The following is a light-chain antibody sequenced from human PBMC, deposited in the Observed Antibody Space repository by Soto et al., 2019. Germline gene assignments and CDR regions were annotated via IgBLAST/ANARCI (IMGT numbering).Light chain of an antibody. CDR3: TSYTSSSTLYV. Sequence: QSALTQPASVSGSPGQSITISCTGTSSDVGGYNYVSWYQQHPGKAPKLMIYEVSNRPSGVSNRFSGSKSGNTASLTISGLQAEDEADYYCTSYTSSSTLYVFGTGTMVPDL. J-gene: IGLJ1*01. CDR2: EVS. V-gene: IGLV2-14*01. CDR1: SSDVGGYNY.